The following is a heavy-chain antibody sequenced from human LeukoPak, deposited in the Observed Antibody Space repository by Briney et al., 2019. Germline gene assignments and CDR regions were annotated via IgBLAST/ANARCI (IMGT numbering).Heavy chain of an antibody. Sequence: GGSLRLSCAASGFTFSSFSMNWVRQAPGKGLEWVSYISSSSSTIYYADSVKGRFTISRDNAKNTLYLQMNSLRDEDTAVYYCARDSPREVGIYFDYWGQGTLVPVSS. CDR2: ISSSSSTI. CDR3: ARDSPREVGIYFDY. D-gene: IGHD2-21*01. J-gene: IGHJ4*02. V-gene: IGHV3-48*02. CDR1: GFTFSSFS.